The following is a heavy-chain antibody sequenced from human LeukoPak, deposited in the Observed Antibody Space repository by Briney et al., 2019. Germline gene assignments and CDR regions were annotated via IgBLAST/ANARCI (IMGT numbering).Heavy chain of an antibody. CDR1: GGSFSGYY. Sequence: SETLSLTCAVYGGSFSGYYWSWIRQPPGKGLEWIGEINHSGSTNYNPSLKSRVTISVDTSKNQFSLKLSSVTAADTAVYYCARGGRGGYCSSTSCPSRFDHWGQGTLVTVSS. CDR2: INHSGST. D-gene: IGHD2-2*01. V-gene: IGHV4-34*01. J-gene: IGHJ4*02. CDR3: ARGGRGGYCSSTSCPSRFDH.